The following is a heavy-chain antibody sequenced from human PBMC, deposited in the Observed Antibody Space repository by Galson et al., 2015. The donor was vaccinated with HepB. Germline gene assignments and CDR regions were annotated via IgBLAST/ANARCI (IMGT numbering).Heavy chain of an antibody. D-gene: IGHD6-13*01. CDR2: IYYSGST. Sequence: TLSLTCTVSGGSISSSSYYWGWIRQPPGKGLEWIGSIYYSGSTYYNPSLKSRVTISVDTSKNQFSLKLSSVTAADTAVYYCARESIAAAGEFDYWGQGTLVTVSS. CDR1: GGSISSSSYY. V-gene: IGHV4-39*02. CDR3: ARESIAAAGEFDY. J-gene: IGHJ4*02.